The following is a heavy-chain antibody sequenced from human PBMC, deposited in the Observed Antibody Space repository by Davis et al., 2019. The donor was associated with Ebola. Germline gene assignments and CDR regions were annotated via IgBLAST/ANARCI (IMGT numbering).Heavy chain of an antibody. Sequence: AASVKVSCKASGYTFNSHGISWVRQAPGQGLEWMAWISAYNGHTNYAQKFQGRLTLTTDTSTSTVYMELRSLTSDDTAEYYCAKDRSTAVTPLDVFDIWGQGTMVTVSS. J-gene: IGHJ3*02. CDR2: ISAYNGHT. V-gene: IGHV1-18*01. D-gene: IGHD4-23*01. CDR3: AKDRSTAVTPLDVFDI. CDR1: GYTFNSHG.